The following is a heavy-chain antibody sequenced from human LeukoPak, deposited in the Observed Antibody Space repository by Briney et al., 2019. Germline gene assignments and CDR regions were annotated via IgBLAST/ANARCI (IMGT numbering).Heavy chain of an antibody. CDR3: ARGPGTSSSWYSDNWFDP. CDR1: GFTFSDFF. Sequence: ASVKVSCKTSGFTFSDFFIHWVRQAPGQGLEWMAWINPKSGSSNSVQKFQDRVTMSRDTALSTVYMEMKRLESDDTAVYYCARGPGTSSSWYSDNWFDPWGQGTLVLVS. CDR2: INPKSGSS. V-gene: IGHV1-2*02. D-gene: IGHD6-13*01. J-gene: IGHJ5*02.